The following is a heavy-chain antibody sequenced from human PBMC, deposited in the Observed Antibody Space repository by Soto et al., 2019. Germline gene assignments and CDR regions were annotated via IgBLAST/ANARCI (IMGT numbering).Heavy chain of an antibody. D-gene: IGHD6-6*01. CDR2: IKGDGSEK. V-gene: IGHV3-7*03. J-gene: IGHJ4*02. Sequence: VGSLRLSCASSVFTFNRFWMNCVRQAQGKGLEWVATIKGDGSEKQYADAVKGRFTVSRDNAKNLVYLQMDSLRADDTALYYCARERDPRLSEHWGLGTLVSVSS. CDR1: VFTFNRFW. CDR3: ARERDPRLSEH.